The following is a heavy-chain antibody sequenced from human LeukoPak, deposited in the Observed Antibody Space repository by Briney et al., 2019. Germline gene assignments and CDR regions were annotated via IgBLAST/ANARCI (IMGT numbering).Heavy chain of an antibody. V-gene: IGHV5-51*01. CDR3: ARHLSGSGSYYSPISPYYYYYGMDV. Sequence: GESLKISCKGSGYSFTSYWIGWVRQMPGKGLEWMGIIYPGDSDTRYSPSFQGQVTISADKSISTAYLQWSSLKASDTAMYYCARHLSGSGSYYSPISPYYYYYGMDVWGQGTTVTVSS. J-gene: IGHJ6*02. CDR1: GYSFTSYW. CDR2: IYPGDSDT. D-gene: IGHD3-10*01.